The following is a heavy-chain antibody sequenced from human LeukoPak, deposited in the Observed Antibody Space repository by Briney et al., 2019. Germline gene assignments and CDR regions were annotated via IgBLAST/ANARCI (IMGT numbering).Heavy chain of an antibody. J-gene: IGHJ5*02. V-gene: IGHV3-48*01. Sequence: GGSLRLSCAASGFTFSSYSMNWVGQAPGKRLEWVSYISSSSSTIYYADSVKGRFTISRDNAKNSLYLQMNSLRAEDTAVYYCARALRYFDWLSTSPEYNWFDPWGQGTLVTVSS. D-gene: IGHD3-9*01. CDR2: ISSSSSTI. CDR1: GFTFSSYS. CDR3: ARALRYFDWLSTSPEYNWFDP.